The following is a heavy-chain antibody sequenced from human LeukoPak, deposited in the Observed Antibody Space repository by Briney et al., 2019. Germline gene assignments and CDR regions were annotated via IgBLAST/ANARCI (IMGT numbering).Heavy chain of an antibody. D-gene: IGHD2-21*01. J-gene: IGHJ4*02. Sequence: GGSLRLSCAASGFTFSTYYMTWVRQAPGKGLEWVANIKQDGSEKYFADSVKGRFSISRDNSKNLLYLQINSLRAEDTAVYYCARQSHYSTIDYWGQGTLVTVSS. V-gene: IGHV3-7*01. CDR2: IKQDGSEK. CDR3: ARQSHYSTIDY. CDR1: GFTFSTYY.